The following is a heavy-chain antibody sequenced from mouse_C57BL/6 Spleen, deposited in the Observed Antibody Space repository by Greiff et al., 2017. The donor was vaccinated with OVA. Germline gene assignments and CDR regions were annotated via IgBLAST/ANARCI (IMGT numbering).Heavy chain of an antibody. V-gene: IGHV7-3*01. CDR3: ARDGTGFDY. CDR1: GFTFTDYY. D-gene: IGHD3-3*01. CDR2: IRNKANGYTT. Sequence: EVMLVESGGGLVQPGGSLSLSCAASGFTFTDYYMSWVRQPPGKALEWLGFIRNKANGYTTEYSASVKGRFTISRDNSQSILYLQMNALRAEDSATYYCARDGTGFDYWGQGTTLTVSS. J-gene: IGHJ2*01.